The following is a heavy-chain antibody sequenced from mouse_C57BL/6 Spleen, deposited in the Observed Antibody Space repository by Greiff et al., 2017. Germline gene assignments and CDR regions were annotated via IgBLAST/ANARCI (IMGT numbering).Heavy chain of an antibody. CDR1: GYTFTSYW. CDR3: ARSGALGRPYYFDY. J-gene: IGHJ2*01. CDR2: IDPSDSET. D-gene: IGHD4-1*01. V-gene: IGHV1-52*01. Sequence: QVQLQQPGAELVRPGSSVKLSCKASGYTFTSYWMHWVKQRPIQGLEWIGNIDPSDSETHYNQKFKDKATLTVDKSSSTAYMQLSSLTSEDSAVYYGARSGALGRPYYFDYWGQGTTLTVSS.